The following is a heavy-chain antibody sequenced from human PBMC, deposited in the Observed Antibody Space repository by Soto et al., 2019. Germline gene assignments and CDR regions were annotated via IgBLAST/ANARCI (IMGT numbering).Heavy chain of an antibody. CDR3: ARDSCSSFGYYYGMDV. CDR1: GGSVSSGSYY. V-gene: IGHV4-61*01. D-gene: IGHD6-6*01. Sequence: QVQLQESGPGLVKPSETLSLTCTVSGGSVSSGSYYWSWIRQPPGKGLEWIGYIYYSGSTNYNPSLKRRVTISLYTSKHQFTLKLSSVTAAATAVYYCARDSCSSFGYYYGMDVWGHGTTVTVSS. J-gene: IGHJ6*02. CDR2: IYYSGST.